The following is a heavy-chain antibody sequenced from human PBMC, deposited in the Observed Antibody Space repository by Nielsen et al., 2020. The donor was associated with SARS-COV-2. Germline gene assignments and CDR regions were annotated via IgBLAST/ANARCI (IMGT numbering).Heavy chain of an antibody. D-gene: IGHD3-16*01. J-gene: IGHJ5*02. CDR2: IDPSDSYT. V-gene: IGHV5-10-1*01. Sequence: VRQMPGKGLEWMGRIDPSDSYTNYSPSFQGHVTISADKSISTAYLQWSSLKASDTAMYYCARGGGYGDWFDPWGQGTLVTVSS. CDR3: ARGGGYGDWFDP.